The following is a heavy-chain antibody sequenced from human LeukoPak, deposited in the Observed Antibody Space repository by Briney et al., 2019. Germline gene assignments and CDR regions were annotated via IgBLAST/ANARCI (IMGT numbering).Heavy chain of an antibody. CDR3: AENSGSYWLPTGAFDY. CDR1: GGSISSSSYY. V-gene: IGHV4-39*07. D-gene: IGHD1-26*01. J-gene: IGHJ4*02. Sequence: SETLSLTCTVSGGSISSSSYYWGWIRQPPGKGLEWIGSIYYSGSTYYNPSLKSRVTISVDTSKNQFSLKLSSVTAADTAVYYCAENSGSYWLPTGAFDYWGQGALVTVSS. CDR2: IYYSGST.